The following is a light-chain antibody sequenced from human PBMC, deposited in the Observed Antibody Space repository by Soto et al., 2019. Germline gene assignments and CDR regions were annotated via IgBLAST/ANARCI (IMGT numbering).Light chain of an antibody. CDR2: KAS. CDR3: QQYNRYWT. V-gene: IGKV1-5*03. Sequence: DIQMTQSPSTLSASVGDRITISCRASQSVGTWVAWYQQKPGKAPNVLIYKASTLQSGVPSRFNGTGSGTEFTLTICSLQPDDSATYYCQQYNRYWTFGQGTKVEIK. CDR1: QSVGTW. J-gene: IGKJ1*01.